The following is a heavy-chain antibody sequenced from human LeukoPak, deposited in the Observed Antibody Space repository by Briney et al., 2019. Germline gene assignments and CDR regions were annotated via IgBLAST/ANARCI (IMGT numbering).Heavy chain of an antibody. V-gene: IGHV1-2*02. J-gene: IGHJ6*03. Sequence: ASVKVSCKASGYTFTGYYMHWVRQAPGQGLEWMGWINPNSGGTNYAQKFQGRVTMTRDTSISTAYMEPSRLRSDDTAVYYCARDRGLYYYYMDVWGKGTTVTISS. CDR2: INPNSGGT. D-gene: IGHD1-26*01. CDR1: GYTFTGYY. CDR3: ARDRGLYYYYMDV.